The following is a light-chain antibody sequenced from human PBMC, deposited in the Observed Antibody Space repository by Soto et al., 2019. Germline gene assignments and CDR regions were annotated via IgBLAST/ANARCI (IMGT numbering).Light chain of an antibody. Sequence: QSALTQPASVSGSPGQSITISCTGTSSDVGGYNYVSWYQQHPGKAPKLMIYDVSNRPSGVSNRCSGSKSGNTASLTISGLQAEDEADYYCSSYTSSSTLGRVFGGGTKLTVL. CDR2: DVS. V-gene: IGLV2-14*01. CDR3: SSYTSSSTLGRV. J-gene: IGLJ2*01. CDR1: SSDVGGYNY.